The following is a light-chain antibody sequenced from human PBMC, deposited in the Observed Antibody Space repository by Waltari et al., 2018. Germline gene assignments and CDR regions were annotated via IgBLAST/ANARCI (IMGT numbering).Light chain of an antibody. V-gene: IGKV3-15*01. CDR1: QSVATY. CDR2: GAS. Sequence: EIVMTQSPATLSVFPGERATLSCRASQSVATYLAWYQQKPGQAPRLLIYGASTRPTGIPARFSGGGSGTEFTLTISSQQSEDFAVYYCQQYNNWPLLTFGGGTRVEIK. J-gene: IGKJ4*01. CDR3: QQYNNWPLLT.